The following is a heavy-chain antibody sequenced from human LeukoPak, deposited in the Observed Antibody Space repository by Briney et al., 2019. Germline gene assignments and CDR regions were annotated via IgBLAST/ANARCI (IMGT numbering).Heavy chain of an antibody. CDR1: GVTFSDHF. CDR3: ARVSAITGATDALDF. J-gene: IGHJ3*01. Sequence: PGGSLRLSCAASGVTFSDHFMDWVRQAPGRGLEWVGRIRKKANSYTTEYAASVKGRFTFSRDDLKNSLYLQMNSLKTDDTAVYYCARVSAITGATDALDFWGQGTMVTVSS. V-gene: IGHV3-72*01. D-gene: IGHD1-20*01. CDR2: IRKKANSYTT.